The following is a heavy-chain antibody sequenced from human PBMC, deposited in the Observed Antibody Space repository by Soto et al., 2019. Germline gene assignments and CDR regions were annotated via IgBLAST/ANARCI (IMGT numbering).Heavy chain of an antibody. V-gene: IGHV2-5*02. CDR2: IYWDDDK. D-gene: IGHD3-3*01. Sequence: QITLNESGPTVVRPTETLTLTCRFSGFSLTTSGVGVGWVSQSPGKAPEWLAVIYWDDDKRYSESLKSRLTITNDTSKNQVVLTVAKLDPTDTATYSCAHRVLRTVFGLVTTTAIYFDFWGQGTPVAVSS. J-gene: IGHJ4*02. CDR1: GFSLTTSGVG. CDR3: AHRVLRTVFGLVTTTAIYFDF.